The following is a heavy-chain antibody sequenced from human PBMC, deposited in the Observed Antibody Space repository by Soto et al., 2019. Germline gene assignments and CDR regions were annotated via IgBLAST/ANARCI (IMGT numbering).Heavy chain of an antibody. CDR3: ELPPEAAASFGPFDI. V-gene: IGHV3-30*03. CDR1: GFTFSSYD. Sequence: QVQLVESGGGVVQPGRSLRLSCTASGFTFSSYDMHWVRQAPGKGLEWVAVISSGSNKYYAQSVKGRFTISRDNSKNPLFLQINSLRAEDTAVYYCELPPEAAASFGPFDIWGQGTMVTVSS. J-gene: IGHJ3*02. CDR2: ISSGSNK. D-gene: IGHD6-25*01.